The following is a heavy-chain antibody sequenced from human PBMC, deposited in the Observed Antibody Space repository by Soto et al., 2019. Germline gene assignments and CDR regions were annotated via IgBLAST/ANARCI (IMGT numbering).Heavy chain of an antibody. V-gene: IGHV1-69*13. D-gene: IGHD3-3*02. CDR2: IMPIFRTP. Sequence: QVQLEQSGAEVKKPGSSVKVSCKASGGTFSTSAISWVRQAPGQGLEWMGGIMPIFRTPDYAQKFRGGATISADESTSTAYVGLSGLKSDDTAVYYCVRNKDRHQLGGNYYYMLDVWGQGTTVTVSS. CDR1: GGTFSTSA. J-gene: IGHJ6*02. CDR3: VRNKDRHQLGGNYYYMLDV.